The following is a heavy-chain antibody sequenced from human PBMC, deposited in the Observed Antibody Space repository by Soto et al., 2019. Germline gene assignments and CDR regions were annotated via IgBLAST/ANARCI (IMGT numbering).Heavy chain of an antibody. CDR1: GFTFRTSA. V-gene: IGHV3-23*01. CDR3: AKDTAPAAGTLWYFDL. Sequence: EVQLLESGGGVLQPGGSLRLSCAASGFTFRTSAMSWLRQAPGKGLEWVSGISASATTTYYADSVRGRFTISRDNSENTLSLQIISLRAEDTAVYYCAKDTAPAAGTLWYFDLWGRGTLVTVSS. CDR2: ISASATTT. D-gene: IGHD6-13*01. J-gene: IGHJ2*01.